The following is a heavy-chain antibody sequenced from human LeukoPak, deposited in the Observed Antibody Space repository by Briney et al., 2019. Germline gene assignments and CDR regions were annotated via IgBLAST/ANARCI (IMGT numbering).Heavy chain of an antibody. CDR2: IYYSGST. CDR3: ARRVRRYSGYDRWFDP. CDR1: GGSISSSNYY. Sequence: PSETLSLTCTVSGGSISSSNYYWGWIRQPPGKGLEWIGSIYYSGSTYYNPSLKSRVTISVDTSKNQFSLKLSSVTAADTAVYYCARRVRRYSGYDRWFDPWGQGTLVTVSS. J-gene: IGHJ5*02. V-gene: IGHV4-39*01. D-gene: IGHD5-12*01.